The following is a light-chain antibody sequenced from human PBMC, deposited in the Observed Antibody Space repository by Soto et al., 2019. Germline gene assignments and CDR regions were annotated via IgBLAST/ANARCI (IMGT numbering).Light chain of an antibody. CDR3: HQYGTSPQT. CDR1: QSVRRIY. V-gene: IGKV3-20*01. CDR2: AAS. J-gene: IGKJ1*01. Sequence: EIVLTQSPGTLSLSPGESATLFCRAGQSVRRIYLSWYQQKPGQAPKLLIYAASTRATGIPDRFSGRGSGTDFSLTISRLEPEDFAVYYCHQYGTSPQTFGQGTKVEIK.